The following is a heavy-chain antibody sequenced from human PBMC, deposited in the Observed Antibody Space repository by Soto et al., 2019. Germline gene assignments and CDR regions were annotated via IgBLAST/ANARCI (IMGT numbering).Heavy chain of an antibody. Sequence: EASVKVSCKASGYSFTTYNIHWVRQAPGQGLEWMGVVNPSSGTTSYAQKFQGRVTMTRDTSTSTVYMELSSLRSQDAAVYYCARWAPDAFHIWGQGTLVTVSS. V-gene: IGHV1-46*01. J-gene: IGHJ3*02. CDR2: VNPSSGTT. CDR3: ARWAPDAFHI. CDR1: GYSFTTYN.